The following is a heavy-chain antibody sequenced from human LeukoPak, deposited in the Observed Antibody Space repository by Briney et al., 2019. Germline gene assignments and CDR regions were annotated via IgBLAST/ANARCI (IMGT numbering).Heavy chain of an antibody. V-gene: IGHV3-21*04. CDR3: ARGRPGGCDYVWGSYRFCYLDY. D-gene: IGHD3-16*02. J-gene: IGHJ4*02. CDR2: ISSSSYI. Sequence: PGGSLRLSCAASGFTFSSYSMNWVRQAPGKGLEWVSSISSSSYIYYADSVKGRFTISRDNSKNTLYLQMNSLRAEDTAVYYCARGRPGGCDYVWGSYRFCYLDYWGQGTLVTVSS. CDR1: GFTFSSYS.